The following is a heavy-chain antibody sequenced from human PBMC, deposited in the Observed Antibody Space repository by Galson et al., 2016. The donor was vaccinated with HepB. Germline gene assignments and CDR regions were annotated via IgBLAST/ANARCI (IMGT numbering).Heavy chain of an antibody. V-gene: IGHV2-5*02. J-gene: IGHJ4*02. CDR3: AHSRLVVDTTLVLAFDY. D-gene: IGHD3-16*01. CDR1: GFSLSTRGVG. CDR2: IYWDDDK. Sequence: PALVKPTQTLTLTCTFSGFSLSTRGVGVGWIRQPPGKALEWLALIYWDDDKRYSPSLRSRLTITKDTSRNQVVLTMTNMDPVDTATYCCAHSRLVVDTTLVLAFDYWGQGTLLTVSS.